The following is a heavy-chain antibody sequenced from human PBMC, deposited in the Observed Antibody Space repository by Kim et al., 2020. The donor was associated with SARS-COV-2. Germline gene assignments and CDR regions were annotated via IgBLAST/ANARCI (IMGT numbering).Heavy chain of an antibody. D-gene: IGHD3-16*02. V-gene: IGHV3-23*01. CDR2: T. J-gene: IGHJ6*02. Sequence: TNYAEPVTGRLTISRDPSKNTLYLQMNSLRGEDTAVYHCAKGALSAMDVWGQGTTVTVSS. CDR3: AKGALSAMDV.